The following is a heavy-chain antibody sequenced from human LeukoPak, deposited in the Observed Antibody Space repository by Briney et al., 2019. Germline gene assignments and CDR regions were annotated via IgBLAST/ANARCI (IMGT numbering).Heavy chain of an antibody. Sequence: GGSLRLSCAASGFTFSSYWMSWVRQAPGKGLEWVSYISSSGSATYYADSVKGRFTIFRDNAKNSLYLQMNSLRVEDTAVYYCAREGYCSGGSCYSGWFDRWGQGTLVTVSS. D-gene: IGHD2-15*01. CDR1: GFTFSSYW. CDR2: ISSSGSAT. CDR3: AREGYCSGGSCYSGWFDR. J-gene: IGHJ5*02. V-gene: IGHV3-48*04.